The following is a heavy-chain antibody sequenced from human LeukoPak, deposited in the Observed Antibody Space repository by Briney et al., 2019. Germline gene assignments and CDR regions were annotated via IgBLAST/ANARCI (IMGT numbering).Heavy chain of an antibody. CDR2: MSYSGGT. CDR3: ARHRRYYDFLTGYYAGPLDI. CDR1: GGSITSSSYY. D-gene: IGHD3-9*01. J-gene: IGHJ3*02. V-gene: IGHV4-39*01. Sequence: SETLSLTCTVSGGSITSSSYYWGWIRQPPGKGLEWIGNMSYSGGTYYNPSLKSRLTISLNTSKNHFSLRLSSVTAADTAVYYCARHRRYYDFLTGYYAGPLDIWGQGTKVTVSS.